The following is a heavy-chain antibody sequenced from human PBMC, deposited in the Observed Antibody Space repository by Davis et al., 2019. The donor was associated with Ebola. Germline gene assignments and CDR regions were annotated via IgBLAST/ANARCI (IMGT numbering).Heavy chain of an antibody. CDR2: IYYSGST. Sequence: PSETLSLTCTVSGGSISSYYWSWIRQPPGKGLEWIGYIYYSGSTNYNPSLKSRVTISVDTSKNQFSLKLSSVTAADTAVYYCARGNGLLWPPGKYYFDYWGQGTLVTVSS. V-gene: IGHV4-59*01. CDR1: GGSISSYY. D-gene: IGHD2-21*01. CDR3: ARGNGLLWPPGKYYFDY. J-gene: IGHJ4*02.